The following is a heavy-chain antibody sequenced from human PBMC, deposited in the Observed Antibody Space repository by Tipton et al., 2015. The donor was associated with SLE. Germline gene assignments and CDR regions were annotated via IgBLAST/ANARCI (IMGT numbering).Heavy chain of an antibody. Sequence: GLVKPSETLSLTCAVYGGSFSGYYWSWIRQPPGKGLEWIGYVYYTGTTNSNPSLKSRTTISVDTSRNQFSLNLTSVTAADTAMYYCARVKLRFGELFLYHPLDLWGQGTMVTVSS. CDR1: GGSFSGYY. J-gene: IGHJ3*01. CDR3: ARVKLRFGELFLYHPLDL. V-gene: IGHV4-34*11. CDR2: VYYTGTT. D-gene: IGHD3-10*01.